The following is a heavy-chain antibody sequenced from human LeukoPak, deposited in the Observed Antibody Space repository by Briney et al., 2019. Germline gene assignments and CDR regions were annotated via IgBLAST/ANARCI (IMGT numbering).Heavy chain of an antibody. V-gene: IGHV1-8*01. J-gene: IGHJ4*02. CDR2: MNPNSGNT. Sequence: ALVKVSCKASGYTFTSYDINWVRQATGQGLEWMGWMNPNSGNTGYAQKFQGRVTMTRNTSISTAYMELSSLRSEDTAVYYCAVMGATTTRIDYWGQGTLVTVSS. CDR3: AVMGATTTRIDY. CDR1: GYTFTSYD. D-gene: IGHD1-26*01.